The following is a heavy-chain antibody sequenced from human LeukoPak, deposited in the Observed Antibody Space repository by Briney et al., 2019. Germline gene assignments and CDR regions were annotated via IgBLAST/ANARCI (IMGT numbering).Heavy chain of an antibody. V-gene: IGHV1-69*05. CDR3: ARGAWLSYYYMDV. J-gene: IGHJ6*03. CDR1: GGTFSSYA. Sequence: SVKVSCKASGGTFSSYAISWVRQAPGRGLEWMGGIIPIFGTADYAQKFQGRVTITTDESTSTAYMELSSLRSEDTAVYYCARGAWLSYYYMDVWGKGTTVTVSS. CDR2: IIPIFGTA. D-gene: IGHD3-3*01.